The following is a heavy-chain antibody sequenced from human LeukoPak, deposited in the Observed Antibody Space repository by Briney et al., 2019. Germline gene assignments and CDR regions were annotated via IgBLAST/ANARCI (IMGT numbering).Heavy chain of an antibody. Sequence: ASVKVSCKASGYTFTSYGISWVRQAPGQGIEWMGWISAYNGNTNYAQKLQGRVTMTTDTSTSTAYMELRSLGSDDTAVYYCARDDYYDSSGYFDYWGQGTLVTVSS. CDR3: ARDDYYDSSGYFDY. D-gene: IGHD3-22*01. V-gene: IGHV1-18*01. J-gene: IGHJ4*02. CDR2: ISAYNGNT. CDR1: GYTFTSYG.